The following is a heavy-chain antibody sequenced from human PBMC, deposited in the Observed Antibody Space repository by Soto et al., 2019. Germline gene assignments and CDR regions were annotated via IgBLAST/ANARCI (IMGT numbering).Heavy chain of an antibody. CDR1: GGTFSSYA. J-gene: IGHJ6*02. CDR2: IIPISGTA. D-gene: IGHD2-2*01. V-gene: IGHV1-69*01. CDR3: ARSQGSSTSLEIYYYYYYGMDV. Sequence: QVQLVQSGAEVKKPGSSVKVSCKASGGTFSSYAISWVRQAPGQGLEWMGGIIPISGTANYAQKFQGRVTITADDSTSTAYMELSSLRSEDTAVYSCARSQGSSTSLEIYYYYYYGMDVWGQGTTVTVSS.